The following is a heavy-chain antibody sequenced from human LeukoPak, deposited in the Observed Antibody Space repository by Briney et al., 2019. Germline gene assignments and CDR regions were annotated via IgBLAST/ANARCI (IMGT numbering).Heavy chain of an antibody. V-gene: IGHV4-59*01. CDR2: IYYSGST. J-gene: IGHJ6*02. CDR1: GGSISSYY. Sequence: PSETLSLNCTVSGGSISSYYWSWIRQPPGKGLEWIGYIYYSGSTNYNPSLKSRVTISVDTSKNQFSLKLSSVTAADTAVYYCATSEMATIEGGMDVWGQGTTVTVSS. D-gene: IGHD5-24*01. CDR3: ATSEMATIEGGMDV.